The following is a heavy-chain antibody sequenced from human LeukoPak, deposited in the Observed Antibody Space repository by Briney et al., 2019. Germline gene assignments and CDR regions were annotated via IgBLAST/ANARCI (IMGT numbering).Heavy chain of an antibody. CDR2: ISSSSNYI. Sequence: PGGSPRLSCAASGFTFSSYSMNWVRQAPGKGLEWVSSISSSSNYIYYADSVKGRFTISRDNAKNSLYLQMNSLRAEDTAVYYCARDQELELRDPDAFDIWGQGTMVTVSS. V-gene: IGHV3-21*01. CDR1: GFTFSSYS. CDR3: ARDQELELRDPDAFDI. J-gene: IGHJ3*02. D-gene: IGHD1-7*01.